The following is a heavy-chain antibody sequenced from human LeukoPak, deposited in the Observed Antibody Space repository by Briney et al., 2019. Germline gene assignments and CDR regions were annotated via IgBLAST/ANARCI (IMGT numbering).Heavy chain of an antibody. J-gene: IGHJ6*02. D-gene: IGHD2-2*01. CDR3: AGGPIVVVPAAMSINRLYYYYGMDV. Sequence: SETLSLTCTVSGGSISSSSYYWGWIRQPPGKGLEWIGSIYYSGSTYYNPSLKSRVAISVDTSKNQFSLKLSSVTAADTAVYYCAGGPIVVVPAAMSINRLYYYYGMDVWGQGTTVTVSS. CDR1: GGSISSSSYY. V-gene: IGHV4-39*07. CDR2: IYYSGST.